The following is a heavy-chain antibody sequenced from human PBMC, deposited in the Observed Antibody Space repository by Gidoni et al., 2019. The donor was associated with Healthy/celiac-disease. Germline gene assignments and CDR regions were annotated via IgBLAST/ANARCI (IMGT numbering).Heavy chain of an antibody. J-gene: IGHJ3*02. CDR3: AIDLTTTVTTEDAFDI. CDR2: MRSSSSTI. CDR1: GFTYSSNS. Sequence: EVQLVESGGGLVQPGGSLRLSCAAAGFTYSSNSMNWVRQAPGKGLAWVSYMRSSSSTIYYADSVKGRFTIARDNAKNSLYLQMNSLRDEDPAVYYCAIDLTTTVTTEDAFDIWGQGTMVTVSS. V-gene: IGHV3-48*02. D-gene: IGHD4-17*01.